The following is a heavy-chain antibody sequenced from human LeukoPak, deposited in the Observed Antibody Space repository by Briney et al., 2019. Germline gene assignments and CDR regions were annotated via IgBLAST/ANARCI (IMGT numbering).Heavy chain of an antibody. CDR1: GDSVSSNSAS. CDR2: TYYRSKWYY. J-gene: IGHJ4*02. D-gene: IGHD3-3*01. CDR3: ARDGYYAGYDFDS. Sequence: SQTLSLTCAISGDSVSSNSASWHWIRQSPSRGLEWLGRTYYRSKWYYDYAVSVKSRITIKPEPSNSQVSLQLNSVTPEDTAVYYCARDGYYAGYDFDSWGQGTLVTVSS. V-gene: IGHV6-1*01.